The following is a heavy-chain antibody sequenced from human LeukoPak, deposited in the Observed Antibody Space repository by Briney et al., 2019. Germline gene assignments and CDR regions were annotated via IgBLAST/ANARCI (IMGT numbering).Heavy chain of an antibody. D-gene: IGHD6-13*01. CDR2: ISSSGSTI. Sequence: GGSLRLSCAASGFTFSSYEMNWVRQAPGKGLEWVSYISSSGSTIYYADSVKGRFTISRDNAKSSLFLQMNSLRAEDTAVYYCARAVIAASFDYWGQGTLVTVSS. J-gene: IGHJ4*02. CDR1: GFTFSSYE. V-gene: IGHV3-48*03. CDR3: ARAVIAASFDY.